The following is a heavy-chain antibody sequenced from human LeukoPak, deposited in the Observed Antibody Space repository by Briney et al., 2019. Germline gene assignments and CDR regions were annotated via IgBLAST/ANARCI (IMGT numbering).Heavy chain of an antibody. CDR2: IIPMFGTP. J-gene: IGHJ4*02. CDR3: ATTPGKLWFGELSR. CDR1: GYTLTELS. D-gene: IGHD3-10*01. V-gene: IGHV1-69*13. Sequence: GASVKVSCKVSGYTLTELSMHWVRQAPGKGLEWMGGIIPMFGTPNYAQKFQGRVTITADESTSTAYMELSSLRSEDTAVYYCATTPGKLWFGELSRWGQGALVTVSS.